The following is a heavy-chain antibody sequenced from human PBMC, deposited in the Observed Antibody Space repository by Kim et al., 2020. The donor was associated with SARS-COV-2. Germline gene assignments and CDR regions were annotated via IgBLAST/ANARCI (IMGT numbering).Heavy chain of an antibody. D-gene: IGHD5-18*01. V-gene: IGHV3-15*01. Sequence: GGSLRLSCAASGFTFSAAWMSWVRQAPGKGLEWVGRNRRKSDGGTTDYAAPVKGRFTISRDDSKNTLYLQMNSLKTEDTALYYCTKTAPQGTDAFDIWGQGTMVTVSS. CDR2: NRRKSDGGTT. CDR3: TKTAPQGTDAFDI. CDR1: GFTFSAAW. J-gene: IGHJ3*02.